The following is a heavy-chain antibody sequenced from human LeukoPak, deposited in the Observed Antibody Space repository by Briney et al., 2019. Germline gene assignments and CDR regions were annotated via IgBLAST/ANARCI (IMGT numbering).Heavy chain of an antibody. CDR3: ARDFSTILGAFDI. J-gene: IGHJ3*02. CDR2: ISSSSNYI. V-gene: IGHV3-21*01. CDR1: GFTFSSYN. D-gene: IGHD3/OR15-3a*01. Sequence: PGGSLRLSCAASGFTFSSYNMNWVRQAPGKGLEWVSSISSSSNYIYYADSVKGRFTISRDNAKNSLYLQMNSLRAEDTAVYYCARDFSTILGAFDIWGQGTMVTVSS.